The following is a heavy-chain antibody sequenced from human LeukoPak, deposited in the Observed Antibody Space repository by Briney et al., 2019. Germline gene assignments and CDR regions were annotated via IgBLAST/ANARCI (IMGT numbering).Heavy chain of an antibody. CDR3: ARGPWGVIADFDY. V-gene: IGHV1-46*01. D-gene: IGHD3-10*01. CDR1: GYTFTSYG. CDR2: INPSGGST. Sequence: ASAKVSCKASGYTFTSYGISWVRQAPGQGLEWMGIINPSGGSTSYAQKFQGRVTMTRDTSTSTVYIELSSLRSEDTAVYYCARGPWGVIADFDYWGQGTLVTVSS. J-gene: IGHJ4*02.